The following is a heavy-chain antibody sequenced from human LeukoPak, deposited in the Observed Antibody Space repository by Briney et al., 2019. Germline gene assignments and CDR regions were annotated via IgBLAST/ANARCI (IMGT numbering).Heavy chain of an antibody. J-gene: IGHJ4*02. Sequence: ASVKVFCKASGYTFTSYDINWVRQATGQGLEWMGWMNPNSGNTGYAQKFQGRVTMTRNTSISTAYMELSSLRSEDTAVYYCARGSTDDFWSGYYKYYFDYWGQGTLVTVSS. CDR3: ARGSTDDFWSGYYKYYFDY. CDR1: GYTFTSYD. CDR2: MNPNSGNT. D-gene: IGHD3-3*01. V-gene: IGHV1-8*01.